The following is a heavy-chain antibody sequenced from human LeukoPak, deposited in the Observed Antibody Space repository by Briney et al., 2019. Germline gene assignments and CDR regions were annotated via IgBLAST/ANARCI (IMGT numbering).Heavy chain of an antibody. CDR3: AAQWELLPFGY. Sequence: ASVKVSCKASGYTFTGYYMHWVRQAPGQGLEWMGIINPSGGSTSYAQKFQGRVTMTRDTSTSTVYMELSSLRSEDTAVYYCAAQWELLPFGYWGQGTLVTVSS. CDR2: INPSGGST. D-gene: IGHD1-26*01. V-gene: IGHV1-46*01. CDR1: GYTFTGYY. J-gene: IGHJ4*02.